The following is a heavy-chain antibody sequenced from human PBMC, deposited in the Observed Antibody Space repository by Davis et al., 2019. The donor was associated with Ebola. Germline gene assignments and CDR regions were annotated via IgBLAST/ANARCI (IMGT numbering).Heavy chain of an antibody. Sequence: PGGSLRLSCAASGFTFSSYSMSWVRQAPGKGLEWVAVISYDGSNKYYADSVKGRFTISRDNSKNTLYLQMNSLRAEDTAVYYCAKEFQNPTSYSYAIYYYYYYMDVWGKGTTVTVSS. D-gene: IGHD5-18*01. CDR1: GFTFSSYS. V-gene: IGHV3-30*18. J-gene: IGHJ6*03. CDR2: ISYDGSNK. CDR3: AKEFQNPTSYSYAIYYYYYYMDV.